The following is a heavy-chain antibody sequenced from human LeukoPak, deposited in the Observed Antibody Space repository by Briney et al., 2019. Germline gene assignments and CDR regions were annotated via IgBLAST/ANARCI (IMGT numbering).Heavy chain of an antibody. CDR2: ISGSGGST. V-gene: IGHV3-23*01. CDR1: GFTFSSYG. CDR3: ARWVVAATGGGGGLFDY. Sequence: PGGSLRLSCAASGFTFSSYGMSWVRQAPGKGLEWVSAISGSGGSTYYADSVKGRFTISRDNSKNTLYLQMNSLRAEDTAVYYCARWVVAATGGGGGLFDYWGQGTLVAVSS. J-gene: IGHJ4*02. D-gene: IGHD2-15*01.